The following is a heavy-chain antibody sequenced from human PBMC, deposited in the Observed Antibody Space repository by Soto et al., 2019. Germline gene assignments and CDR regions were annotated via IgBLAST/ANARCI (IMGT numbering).Heavy chain of an antibody. Sequence: GGSLRLSCVASGFAFRSYWMSWVRQAPGKGLEWVANIKPDGSEKNYVDSVKGRFTTSRDNVKKSLSLEMNSLRAEDTAVYYCARDESHFWGQGTLVTVSS. CDR2: IKPDGSEK. CDR3: ARDESHF. V-gene: IGHV3-7*01. CDR1: GFAFRSYW. J-gene: IGHJ4*02.